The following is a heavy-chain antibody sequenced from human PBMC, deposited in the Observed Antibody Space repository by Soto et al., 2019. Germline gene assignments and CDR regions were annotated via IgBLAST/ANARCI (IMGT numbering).Heavy chain of an antibody. CDR1: GYSFASYW. D-gene: IGHD1-26*01. CDR3: ARHLPQWELPH. V-gene: IGHV5-10-1*01. CDR2: IDPIDSYT. Sequence: ESLKVSCKGCGYSFASYWIIWVRQMPGKGLEWMGRIDPIDSYTNYSPSFQGHVTISADKSISTAYLQWSSLKASDTAMYYCARHLPQWELPHWGQGTLVTVSS. J-gene: IGHJ4*02.